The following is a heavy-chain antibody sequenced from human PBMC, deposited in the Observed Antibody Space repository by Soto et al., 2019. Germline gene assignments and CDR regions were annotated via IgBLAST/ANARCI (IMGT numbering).Heavy chain of an antibody. J-gene: IGHJ4*02. CDR1: GFSFTSHA. V-gene: IGHV3-64*01. Sequence: EVQLAESGGGLVQPGGSLRLSCAASGFSFTSHAMYWVRQAPGKGLEYVASISSDGGTTYSANSVKGRFTISRDNSKNTLFLQMGSLRPDDMAVYYCARGNSGWHTTTYLDYWGQGTLVTVSS. D-gene: IGHD6-19*01. CDR3: ARGNSGWHTTTYLDY. CDR2: ISSDGGTT.